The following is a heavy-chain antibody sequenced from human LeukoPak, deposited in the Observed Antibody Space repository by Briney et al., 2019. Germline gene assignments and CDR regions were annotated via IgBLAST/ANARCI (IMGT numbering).Heavy chain of an antibody. Sequence: SETLSLTCAVYGGSFSSYNWSWIRQPPGKGLEWIGEINHSGSTNYNPSLKSRVTISVDTSKNQFSLKLSSVTAADTAVYYCARDRPKRATVTTLDYWGQGTLVTVSS. CDR1: GGSFSSYN. CDR2: INHSGST. J-gene: IGHJ4*02. D-gene: IGHD4-11*01. V-gene: IGHV4-34*01. CDR3: ARDRPKRATVTTLDY.